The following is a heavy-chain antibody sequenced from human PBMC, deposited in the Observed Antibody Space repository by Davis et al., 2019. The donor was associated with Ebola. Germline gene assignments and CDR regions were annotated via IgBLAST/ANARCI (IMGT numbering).Heavy chain of an antibody. CDR2: IRTKANNYAT. CDR3: TTQWLVLFARDY. D-gene: IGHD6-19*01. J-gene: IGHJ4*02. CDR1: GFTFSDSA. Sequence: GGSLRLSCAASGFTFSDSAVHWVRQASGKGLEWVGRIRTKANNYATAYAASVKGRFTISRDDSKNTAYLQMNSLKTEDTAVYYCTTQWLVLFARDYWGQGTLVTVSS. V-gene: IGHV3-73*01.